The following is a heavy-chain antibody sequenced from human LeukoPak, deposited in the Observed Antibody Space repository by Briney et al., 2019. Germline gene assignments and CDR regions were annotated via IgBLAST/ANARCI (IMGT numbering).Heavy chain of an antibody. J-gene: IGHJ3*02. CDR1: GFTFSSYA. Sequence: GGSLRLSCAASGFTFSSYAMIWVRQAPGKGLQWVSALSASGRGTYYADFVKGRFTVSRDNSKNTLYLQMNSLRDEDTAVYYCARDPPDYGDYGMGAFDIWGQGTMVTVSS. V-gene: IGHV3-23*01. CDR3: ARDPPDYGDYGMGAFDI. D-gene: IGHD4-17*01. CDR2: LSASGRGT.